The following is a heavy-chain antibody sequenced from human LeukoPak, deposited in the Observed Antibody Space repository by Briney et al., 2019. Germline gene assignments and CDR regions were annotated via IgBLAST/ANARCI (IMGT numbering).Heavy chain of an antibody. Sequence: PGGSLRLSCAASGFTFSSYSMNWVRQAPGKGLAWVSYISSSSSTIYYADSVKGRFTISRDNGKNSLYLQMNNLRAEDTAVYYCASQLGDASDIWGQGTMVTVSS. V-gene: IGHV3-48*01. D-gene: IGHD6-13*01. CDR3: ASQLGDASDI. CDR1: GFTFSSYS. J-gene: IGHJ3*02. CDR2: ISSSSSTI.